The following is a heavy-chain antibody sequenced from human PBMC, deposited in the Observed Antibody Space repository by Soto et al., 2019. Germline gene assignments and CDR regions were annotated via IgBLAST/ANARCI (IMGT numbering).Heavy chain of an antibody. Sequence: GGSLRLSCAVSGITVSSYYMSWVRQAAGKGLEWVSVIYAGTITYYADSVKGRFTVYRDNSKNTLNLEMNSLRVEDTAVYYCARIPYDNSGTIFDYWGQGTLVTVSS. D-gene: IGHD3-22*01. CDR2: IYAGTIT. CDR3: ARIPYDNSGTIFDY. CDR1: GITVSSYY. J-gene: IGHJ4*02. V-gene: IGHV3-53*01.